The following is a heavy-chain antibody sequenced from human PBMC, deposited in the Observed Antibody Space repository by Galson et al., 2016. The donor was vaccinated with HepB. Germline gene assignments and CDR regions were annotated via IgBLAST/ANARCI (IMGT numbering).Heavy chain of an antibody. CDR2: IRGSGTGT. V-gene: IGHV3-23*01. J-gene: IGHJ3*02. Sequence: SLRLSCAASGFSISIYSMNWVRQAPGKGLEWVSAIRGSGTGTSYTDSVQGRFTISRDNSKNTLYLQMNSLRAEDAAVYCCAKISPVGYNSGWGGSFDIWGRGTMVTVSS. CDR1: GFSISIYS. D-gene: IGHD6-19*01. CDR3: AKISPVGYNSGWGGSFDI.